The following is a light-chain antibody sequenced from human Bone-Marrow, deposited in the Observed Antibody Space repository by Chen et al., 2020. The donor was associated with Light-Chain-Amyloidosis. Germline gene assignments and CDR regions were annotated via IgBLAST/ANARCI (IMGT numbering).Light chain of an antibody. J-gene: IGKJ4*01. CDR1: QTISSNY. Sequence: EIVLTQSPGTLSLSPGEGANLSCRASQTISSNYLTWYQQKFGQAPRLLIYGSSSRATGIPDRFTGSGSGTDFTLTINGLEPEDFAMYYCQQYGTSPLTFGGWTKVEIK. V-gene: IGKV3-20*01. CDR2: GSS. CDR3: QQYGTSPLT.